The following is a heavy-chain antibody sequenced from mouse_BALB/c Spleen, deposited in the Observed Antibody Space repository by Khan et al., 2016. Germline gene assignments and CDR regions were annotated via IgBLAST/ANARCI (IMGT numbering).Heavy chain of an antibody. J-gene: IGHJ2*01. CDR2: IWAGGST. CDR3: ARRGEMGPFDY. Sequence: QVQLKESGPGLVAPAQSLSITCTVSGFSLTSYGVHWVRQPPGKGLEWLGVIWAGGSTNYHSALMSRLSISKDNSKSQVFLKMNSLQTDDTAMYYWARRGEMGPFDYWGQGNTLTVSS. CDR1: GFSLTSYG. V-gene: IGHV2-9*02. D-gene: IGHD4-1*01.